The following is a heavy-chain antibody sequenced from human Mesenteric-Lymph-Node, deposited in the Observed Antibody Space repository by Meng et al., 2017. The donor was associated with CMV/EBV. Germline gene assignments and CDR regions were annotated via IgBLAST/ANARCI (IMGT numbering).Heavy chain of an antibody. CDR1: GGTFSSYA. V-gene: IGHV1-69*06. Sequence: KASGGTFSSYAISWVRQAPGQGLEWMGGIIPIFGTANYAQKFQGRVTITADKSTSTAYMELSSLRSEDTAVYYCALAPSGFGELLDYWGQGTLVTVSS. D-gene: IGHD3-10*01. CDR3: ALAPSGFGELLDY. J-gene: IGHJ4*02. CDR2: IIPIFGTA.